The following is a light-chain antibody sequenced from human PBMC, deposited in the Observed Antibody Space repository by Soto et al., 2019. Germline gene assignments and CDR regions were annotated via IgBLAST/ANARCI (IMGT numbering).Light chain of an antibody. CDR3: CSYAGSYTLL. CDR1: SSNVGGYNF. J-gene: IGLJ2*01. Sequence: QSALTQPRSVSGSPGQSVTISCIGTSSNVGGYNFVSWYQQEPGKAPKLMVYDVSKRPSGVPDRFSGSKSGNTASLTISGLQAEDEGDYYCCSYAGSYTLLFGGGTKLTVL. CDR2: DVS. V-gene: IGLV2-11*01.